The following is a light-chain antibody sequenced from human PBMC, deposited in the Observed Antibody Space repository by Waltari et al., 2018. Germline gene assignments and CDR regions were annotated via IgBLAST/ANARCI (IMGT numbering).Light chain of an antibody. CDR2: AAS. Sequence: DIQMTQSPSFLSASVGDRVTITCRASQRISSYLNWYQMKPGRAPELLIYAASSLQSGDPSRFSGSGSGTEFTLTISSLQPDDFATYYCQQTYSLFTFGPGTKVDFK. CDR1: QRISSY. J-gene: IGKJ3*01. V-gene: IGKV1-39*01. CDR3: QQTYSLFT.